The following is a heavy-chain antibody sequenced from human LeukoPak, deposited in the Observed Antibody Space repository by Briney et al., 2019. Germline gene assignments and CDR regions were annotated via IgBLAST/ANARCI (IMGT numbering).Heavy chain of an antibody. CDR2: IYYSGST. CDR1: GGSISSYY. CDR3: ARVVVAATLKRGYFDY. Sequence: SETLSLTCTVSGGSISSYYWSWIRQPPGKGLEWIGYIYYSGSTNYNPSLKSRVTISVDTSKNQFSPKLSSVTAADTAVYYCARVVVAATLKRGYFDYWGQGTLVTVSS. J-gene: IGHJ4*02. V-gene: IGHV4-59*01. D-gene: IGHD2-15*01.